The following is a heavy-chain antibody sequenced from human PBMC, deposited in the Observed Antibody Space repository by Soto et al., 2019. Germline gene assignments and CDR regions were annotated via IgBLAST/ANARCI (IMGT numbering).Heavy chain of an antibody. CDR1: GLTFSGHW. J-gene: IGHJ4*02. Sequence: GGSLRLSCAASGLTFSGHWMTWVRQTPGEGLQWVAAIKPDGSETFYVDSVKGRFTISRDNARSSLFLQMDSLRAEDTAVYYCTSRPSGMTYHAVFDFWGQGTLVTVSS. V-gene: IGHV3-7*03. CDR3: TSRPSGMTYHAVFDF. D-gene: IGHD2-21*02. CDR2: IKPDGSET.